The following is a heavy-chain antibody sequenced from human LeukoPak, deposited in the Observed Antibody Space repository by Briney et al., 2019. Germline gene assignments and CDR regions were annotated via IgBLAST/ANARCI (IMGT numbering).Heavy chain of an antibody. V-gene: IGHV1-2*02. J-gene: IGHJ4*02. Sequence: ASVKVSCKASGYTFTGYYMHWVRQAPGQGLEWMGWFNPNSGGTNYAQKFQGRVTMTRDTSISTAYMELSRLRSGDTAVYYCARDLVTAMPGLGYWGQGTLVTVSS. CDR3: ARDLVTAMPGLGY. D-gene: IGHD5-18*01. CDR1: GYTFTGYY. CDR2: FNPNSGGT.